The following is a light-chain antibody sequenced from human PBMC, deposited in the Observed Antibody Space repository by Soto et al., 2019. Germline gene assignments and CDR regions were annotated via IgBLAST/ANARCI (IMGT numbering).Light chain of an antibody. J-gene: IGKJ2*01. CDR1: QNINANL. Sequence: EIVLTQSPGVVSLSPGETATLSCRASQNINANLLTWYQQRPGQAPRLLIYSVSTRAPGVPDRFSGRGSGTDFTLTINRLEPEDFAVYHCQQFSDTPYTFGQGTKVE. CDR2: SVS. CDR3: QQFSDTPYT. V-gene: IGKV3-20*01.